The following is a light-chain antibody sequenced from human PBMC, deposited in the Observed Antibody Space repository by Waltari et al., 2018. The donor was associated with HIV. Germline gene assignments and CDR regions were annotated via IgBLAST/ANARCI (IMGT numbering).Light chain of an antibody. Sequence: ETVLTQSPGTLSLSPGDRATLPCRASQSVSKNYLAWYQQKSGQAPRLLIYGASSRATGIADRFSGSGSGTDFTLTISRLEPEDFAVYYCQQYGSSPCTFGPGTKVDVK. CDR3: QQYGSSPCT. V-gene: IGKV3-20*01. CDR2: GAS. J-gene: IGKJ3*01. CDR1: QSVSKNY.